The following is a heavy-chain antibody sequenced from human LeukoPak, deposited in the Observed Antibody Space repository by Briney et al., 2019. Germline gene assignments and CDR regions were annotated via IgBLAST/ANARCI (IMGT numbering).Heavy chain of an antibody. Sequence: SETLSLTCAVYGGSFSGYYWSWIRQPPGKGLEWIGEINHSGSTNYNPSLKSRVTISVDTSKNQFSLKLSSVTAADTAVYYCAGGPQYSSSPPIYYYYYMDVWGKGTTVTVSS. CDR3: AGGPQYSSSPPIYYYYYMDV. D-gene: IGHD6-6*01. J-gene: IGHJ6*03. V-gene: IGHV4-34*01. CDR2: INHSGST. CDR1: GGSFSGYY.